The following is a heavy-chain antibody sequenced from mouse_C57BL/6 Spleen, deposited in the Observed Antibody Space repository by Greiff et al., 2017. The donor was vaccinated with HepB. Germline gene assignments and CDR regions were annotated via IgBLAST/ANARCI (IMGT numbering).Heavy chain of an antibody. Sequence: VQGVESGPGLVAPSQSLSITCTVSGFSLTSYGVHWVRQPPGKGLEWLVVIWSDGSTTYNSALKSRLSISKDNSKSQVFLKMNSLQTDDTAMYYCARSYDYDSHYFDYWGQGTTLTVSS. CDR1: GFSLTSYG. CDR3: ARSYDYDSHYFDY. J-gene: IGHJ2*01. V-gene: IGHV2-6*03. CDR2: IWSDGST. D-gene: IGHD2-4*01.